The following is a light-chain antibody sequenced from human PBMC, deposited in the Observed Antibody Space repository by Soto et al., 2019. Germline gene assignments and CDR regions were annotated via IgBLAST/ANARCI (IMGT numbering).Light chain of an antibody. V-gene: IGKV3-20*01. J-gene: IGKJ1*01. CDR2: STS. CDR3: QHYDRAPMWT. Sequence: EIVLTQSPGTLSLSPGERATLSCRASQSVGDTCLAWYQQKPGQAPRLLMYSTSIRATGIPDRFSGSGSGTDFTLTISRLDPEDFAVYYCQHYDRAPMWTFGQGTKVDIK. CDR1: QSVGDTC.